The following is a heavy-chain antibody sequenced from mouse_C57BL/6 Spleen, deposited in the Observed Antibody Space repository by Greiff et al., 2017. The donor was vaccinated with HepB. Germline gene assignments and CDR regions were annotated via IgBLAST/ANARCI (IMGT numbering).Heavy chain of an antibody. CDR3: ARARLRDYYAMDY. J-gene: IGHJ4*01. Sequence: EVQVVESGGGLVKPGGSLKLSCAASGFTFSSYAMSWVRQTPEKRLEWVATISDGSSYTYYPDNVKGRFTISRDNAKNNLYLQMSHLKSEDTAMYYCARARLRDYYAMDYWGQGTSVTVSS. CDR1: GFTFSSYA. D-gene: IGHD3-2*02. V-gene: IGHV5-4*01. CDR2: ISDGSSYT.